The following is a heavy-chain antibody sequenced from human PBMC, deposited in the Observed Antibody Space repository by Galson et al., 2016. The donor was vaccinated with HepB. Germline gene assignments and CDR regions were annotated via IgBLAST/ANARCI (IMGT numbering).Heavy chain of an antibody. CDR1: GFTFTFYG. CDR2: ISNNHDDK. D-gene: IGHD6-19*01. J-gene: IGHJ4*02. V-gene: IGHV3-23*01. CDR3: ATQHWLPATDY. Sequence: SLRLSCAASGFTFTFYGMSWVRQAPGKRPEWVSTISNNHDDKHYADSVKGRFSISRDDSKSTVYLQMHSLRVDDTAVYYCATQHWLPATDYWGQGTLVTVFS.